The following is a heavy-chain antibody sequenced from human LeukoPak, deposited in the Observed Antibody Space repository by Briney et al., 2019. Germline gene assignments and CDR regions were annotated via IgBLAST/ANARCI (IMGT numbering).Heavy chain of an antibody. V-gene: IGHV4-39*01. J-gene: IGHJ4*02. D-gene: IGHD2-2*01. CDR2: IYYSGST. Sequence: SETLSLTCTVSGGSISSSSYYWGWIRQPPGKGLEWIGSIYYSGSTYYNPSLKSRVTISVDTSKNQFTLKLTSVTAEDTAVYYCGRHGCSGISCYFDYWGQGTLVTVSS. CDR1: GGSISSSSYY. CDR3: GRHGCSGISCYFDY.